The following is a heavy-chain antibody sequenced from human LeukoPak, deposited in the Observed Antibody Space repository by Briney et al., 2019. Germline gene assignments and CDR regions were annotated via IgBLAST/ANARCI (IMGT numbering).Heavy chain of an antibody. J-gene: IGHJ3*02. D-gene: IGHD5-24*01. CDR2: ISYDGSNK. V-gene: IGHV3-30-3*01. CDR3: ARDRRWLRTGPLSAAFDI. Sequence: GGSLRLSCAASGFTFSSYAMHWVRQAPGKGLEWVAVISYDGSNKYYADSVKGRFTISRDNSKNTLYLQMNSLRAEDTAVYYCARDRRWLRTGPLSAAFDIWGQGTMVTVSS. CDR1: GFTFSSYA.